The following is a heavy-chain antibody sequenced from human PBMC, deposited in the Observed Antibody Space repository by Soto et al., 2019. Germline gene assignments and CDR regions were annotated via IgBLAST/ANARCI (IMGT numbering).Heavy chain of an antibody. CDR1: GGTFSSYA. Sequence: VKVSCKASGGTFSSYAISWVRQAPGQGLEWMGGIIPIFGTANYAQKFQGRVTITADESTSTAYMELSSLRSEDTAVYYCARGARRFGELLFPLYYYYGMDVWGQGTTVTVSS. D-gene: IGHD3-10*01. V-gene: IGHV1-69*13. J-gene: IGHJ6*02. CDR2: IIPIFGTA. CDR3: ARGARRFGELLFPLYYYYGMDV.